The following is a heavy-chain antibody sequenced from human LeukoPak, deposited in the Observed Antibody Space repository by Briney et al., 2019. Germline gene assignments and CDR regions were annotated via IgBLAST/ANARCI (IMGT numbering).Heavy chain of an antibody. V-gene: IGHV1-69*06. Sequence: GASVKVSCKASGGTFSSYAISWVRQAPGQGLEWMGGIIPIFGTANYAQKFQGRVTITADKSTSTAYMELSSLRSEDTAVYYCARDEGSGWYAHYIDVWGKGTTVTVSS. D-gene: IGHD6-19*01. CDR1: GGTFSSYA. CDR2: IIPIFGTA. J-gene: IGHJ6*03. CDR3: ARDEGSGWYAHYIDV.